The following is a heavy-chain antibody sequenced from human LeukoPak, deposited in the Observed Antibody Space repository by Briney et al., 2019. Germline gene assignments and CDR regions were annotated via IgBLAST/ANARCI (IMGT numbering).Heavy chain of an antibody. V-gene: IGHV3-23*01. CDR2: ISVASNT. CDR3: ADYGVSGVRNNFY. J-gene: IGHJ4*02. CDR1: GLAFSSYA. Sequence: GGSLRLSCAASGLAFSSYAMSWVRQAPGKGLEWVSTISVASNTFYADSVKGRFTISRDNSRNTVYLQMTSLRADDTAVYYCADYGVSGVRNNFYWGQGTLDTVSS. D-gene: IGHD3-3*01.